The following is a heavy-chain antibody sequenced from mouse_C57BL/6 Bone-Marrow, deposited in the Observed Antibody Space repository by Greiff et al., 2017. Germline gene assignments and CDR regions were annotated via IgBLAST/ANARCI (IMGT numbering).Heavy chain of an antibody. D-gene: IGHD1-1*01. CDR1: GFTFSDYG. CDR2: ISSGSSTI. CDR3: ARWDGSSYWYFDV. J-gene: IGHJ1*03. V-gene: IGHV5-17*01. Sequence: EVTLVESGGGLVKPGGSLKLSCAASGFTFSDYGMHWVRQAPEKGLEWVAYISSGSSTIYYADTVKGRFTLSRDNAKNTLFLQMTSLRSEDTAMYYCARWDGSSYWYFDVGGTGTTVTVAT.